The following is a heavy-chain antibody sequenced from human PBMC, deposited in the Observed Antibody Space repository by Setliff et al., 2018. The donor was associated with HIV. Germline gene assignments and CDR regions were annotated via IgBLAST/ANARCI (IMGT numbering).Heavy chain of an antibody. V-gene: IGHV4-30-2*01. CDR2: IYHVGGT. CDR1: GGSIGSGGYS. D-gene: IGHD4-4*01. Sequence: SETLSLTCAVSGGSIGSGGYSWSWIRQPPGRGLEWVGYIYHVGGTYYNPSLRSRVTISVDRSKNLFSLKLTSVTAADTAIYYCARDLTSNSNCFEPWGQGTQVTVSS. CDR3: ARDLTSNSNCFEP. J-gene: IGHJ5*02.